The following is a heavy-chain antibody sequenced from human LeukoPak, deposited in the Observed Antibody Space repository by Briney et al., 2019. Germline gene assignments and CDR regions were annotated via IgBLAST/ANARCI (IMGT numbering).Heavy chain of an antibody. D-gene: IGHD5-18*01. CDR3: AKDFLGRSYGQVDY. Sequence: GGSLRLSCAASGFTFSSYAMSWVRQAPGKGLEWVSAISGSGGSTYYADSVKGRFTISRDNSKNTLYLQMNSLRTEDTAVYYCAKDFLGRSYGQVDYWGQGTLVTVSS. J-gene: IGHJ4*02. CDR2: ISGSGGST. CDR1: GFTFSSYA. V-gene: IGHV3-23*01.